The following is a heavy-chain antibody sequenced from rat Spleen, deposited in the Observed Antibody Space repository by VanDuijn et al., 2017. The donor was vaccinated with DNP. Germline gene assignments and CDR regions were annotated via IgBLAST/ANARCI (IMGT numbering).Heavy chain of an antibody. D-gene: IGHD1-11*01. J-gene: IGHJ2*01. Sequence: QVQLKESGPGLVQPSQTLSLTCTVSGFSLTRYHVHWIRQPPGKGLEWMGVIWSNGATSYTSVLKSRLSISRDTSKSQVFFKMNSLQIEDTATYFCARDRGGPWLFDYWGQGVMVTVSS. V-gene: IGHV2-32*01. CDR3: ARDRGGPWLFDY. CDR2: IWSNGAT. CDR1: GFSLTRYH.